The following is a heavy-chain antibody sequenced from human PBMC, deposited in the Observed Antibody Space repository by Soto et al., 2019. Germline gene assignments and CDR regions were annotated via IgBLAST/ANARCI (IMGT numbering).Heavy chain of an antibody. D-gene: IGHD3-10*01. Sequence: PGWSLRLSCVVSGFTFAKYWMHWVRQAPGKGLVWVARIETDGTTQTYADSVEGRFTISRDNAKNTLYLHMNSLRAEDTAVYYCGRQAALWEKVDFRGHGTPVTVSS. CDR3: GRQAALWEKVDF. CDR1: GFTFAKYW. J-gene: IGHJ1*01. V-gene: IGHV3-74*01. CDR2: IETDGTTQ.